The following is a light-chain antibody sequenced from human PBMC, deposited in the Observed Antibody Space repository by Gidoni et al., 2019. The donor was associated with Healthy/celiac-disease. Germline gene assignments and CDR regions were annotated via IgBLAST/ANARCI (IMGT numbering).Light chain of an antibody. CDR3: QQYGSSPQT. V-gene: IGKV3-20*01. CDR1: QSFSSSY. J-gene: IGKJ1*01. CDR2: GAS. Sequence: VLTPSPGTLSLSPGERATLSCRASQSFSSSYLAWYQQKPGQAPRLLIYGASSRATGIPDRFSGSGSGTDFTLTISRLEPEDFAVYYCQQYGSSPQTFGQGTKVEIK.